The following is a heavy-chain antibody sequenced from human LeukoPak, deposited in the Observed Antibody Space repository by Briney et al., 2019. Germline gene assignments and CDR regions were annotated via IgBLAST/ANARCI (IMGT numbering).Heavy chain of an antibody. CDR1: GFTFSSYG. J-gene: IGHJ6*02. V-gene: IGHV3-30*18. D-gene: IGHD2-2*01. CDR3: AKSIRFCSSSSCFAGYYNYGLHV. Sequence: GRSLRLSRAASGFTFSSYGMHWVRQAPGKGLEWVAVISHDGSSKYYADSVKGRFTISRDNSKNTLDLQMHRLRPEDTAVYYCAKSIRFCSSSSCFAGYYNYGLHVWGQGTTVIVSS. CDR2: ISHDGSSK.